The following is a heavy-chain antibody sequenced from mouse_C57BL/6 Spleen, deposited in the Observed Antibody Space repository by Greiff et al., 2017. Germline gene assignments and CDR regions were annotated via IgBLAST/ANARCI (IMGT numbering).Heavy chain of an antibody. J-gene: IGHJ4*01. CDR1: GYTFTSYW. D-gene: IGHD3-3*01. CDR2: VDPNSGGT. Sequence: VQLQQPGAELVKPGASVKLSCKASGYTFTSYWMHWVKQRPGRGLEWIGRVDPNSGGTKYNEKFKCKATVTVDKTSSTAYMQRSRLTSEDSAVYYCASGDQDCAMDYWGQGTSVTVSS. CDR3: ASGDQDCAMDY. V-gene: IGHV1-72*01.